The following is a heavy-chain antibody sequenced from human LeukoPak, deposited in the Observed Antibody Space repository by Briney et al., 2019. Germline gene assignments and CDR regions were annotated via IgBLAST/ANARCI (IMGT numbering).Heavy chain of an antibody. Sequence: GGSLRLSCAASGFTFSRNSMNWVRQAPGKGLEWVSSISTSSSYIYYADSVKGRFTISRDNAKNSLYLQMNSLRAEDTAVYYCARDLPRGLYDYWGQGTLVTVSS. CDR3: ARDLPRGLYDY. J-gene: IGHJ4*02. CDR1: GFTFSRNS. CDR2: ISTSSSYI. V-gene: IGHV3-21*01.